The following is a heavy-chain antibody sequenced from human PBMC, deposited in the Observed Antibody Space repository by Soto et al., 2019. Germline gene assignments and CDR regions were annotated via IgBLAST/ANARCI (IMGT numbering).Heavy chain of an antibody. D-gene: IGHD2-2*01. V-gene: IGHV3-33*01. CDR3: GRDRDLGKYQLLTAGRDGYGMDV. Sequence: GGSLRLSCAASGFTFSSYGMHWVRQAPGKGLEWVAVIWYDGSNKYYADSVKGRFTISRDNSKNTLYLQMNSLRAEDTAVYYCGRDRDLGKYQLLTAGRDGYGMDVWGQGTTVTVSS. CDR1: GFTFSSYG. CDR2: IWYDGSNK. J-gene: IGHJ6*02.